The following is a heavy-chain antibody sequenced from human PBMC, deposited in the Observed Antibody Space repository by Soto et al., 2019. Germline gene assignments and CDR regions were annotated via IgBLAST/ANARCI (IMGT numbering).Heavy chain of an antibody. V-gene: IGHV4-31*03. Sequence: SETLSLTCTVSGGSISNGGYYWSWIRQHPGKGLEWIGYIYYSGSTYYNPSLKSRVTISVDTSKNQFSLKLSSVTAADTAVYYCARRYGKNAFDIWGQGTMVTVSS. CDR1: GGSISNGGYY. CDR3: ARRYGKNAFDI. J-gene: IGHJ3*02. CDR2: IYYSGST. D-gene: IGHD5-18*01.